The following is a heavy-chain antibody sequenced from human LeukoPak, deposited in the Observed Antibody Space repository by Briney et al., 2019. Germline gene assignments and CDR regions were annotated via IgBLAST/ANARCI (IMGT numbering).Heavy chain of an antibody. CDR2: IYTSGST. J-gene: IGHJ4*02. Sequence: SETLSLTCTVSGGSISSGSYYWSWIRQPAGKGLEWIGRIYTSGSTNYNPSLKSRVTLSVDTSKNQFSLKLSSVTAADTAVYYCARGDIKHRHFDYWGQGTLVTVSS. D-gene: IGHD2-15*01. V-gene: IGHV4-61*02. CDR3: ARGDIKHRHFDY. CDR1: GGSISSGSYY.